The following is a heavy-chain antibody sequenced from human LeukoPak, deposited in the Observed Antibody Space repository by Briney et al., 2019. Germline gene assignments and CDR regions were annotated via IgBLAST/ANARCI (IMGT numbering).Heavy chain of an antibody. CDR1: GFIFLNYA. D-gene: IGHD2-15*01. CDR3: ARDLSGPSLY. Sequence: GGSLRLSCAASGFIFLNYAMTWVRQAPGKGLEWVINIRPDGGEKYFVDSVRGRFTISRDNAKNSLYLQMNNLRAEDTAVYYCARDLSGPSLYWGQGTLVTVSS. CDR2: IRPDGGEK. V-gene: IGHV3-7*01. J-gene: IGHJ4*02.